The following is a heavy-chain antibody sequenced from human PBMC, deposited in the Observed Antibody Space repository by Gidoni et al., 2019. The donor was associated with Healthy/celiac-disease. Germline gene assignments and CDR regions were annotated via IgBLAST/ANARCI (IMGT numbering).Heavy chain of an antibody. Sequence: QVQLVESGGGVVQPGRSLRLYWAASGVTFSSYGMHWVRQAPGKGLEWVAVISYDGSNKYYADSVKGRFTISRDNSKNTLYLQMNSLRAEDTAVYYCAKGSYGSSSWYGALYYYYYYMDIWGKGTTVTVSS. CDR2: ISYDGSNK. J-gene: IGHJ6*03. V-gene: IGHV3-30*18. D-gene: IGHD6-13*01. CDR1: GVTFSSYG. CDR3: AKGSYGSSSWYGALYYYYYYMDI.